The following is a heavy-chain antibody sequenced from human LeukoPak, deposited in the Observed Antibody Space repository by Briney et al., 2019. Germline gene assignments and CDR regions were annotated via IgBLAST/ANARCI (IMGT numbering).Heavy chain of an antibody. V-gene: IGHV4-34*01. CDR3: ARGLHIRQLLPGSNWFDP. Sequence: SETLSLTCAVYGGSXSGXXXXWIXQXXXXXXXXXXXXXXSGSTNYNPSLKSRVTISVDTSKNQFSLKLSPVTAADTAVYYCARGLHIRQLLPGSNWFDPWGQGTLVTVSS. CDR2: XXXSGST. CDR1: GGSXSGXX. D-gene: IGHD2-2*01. J-gene: IGHJ5*02.